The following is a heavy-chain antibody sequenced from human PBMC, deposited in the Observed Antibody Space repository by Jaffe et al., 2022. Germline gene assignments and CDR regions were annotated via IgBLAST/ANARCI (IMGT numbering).Heavy chain of an antibody. Sequence: QVQLQESGPGLVKPSETLSLTCAVSDYSISSGYYWGWIRQPPGKGLEWIGSIFHSGSTYYNPSLKSRVTISVDTSKNQFSLKLSSVTAADTAVYYCARASRENYYYYMDVWGKGTTVTVSS. J-gene: IGHJ6*03. CDR3: ARASRENYYYYMDV. V-gene: IGHV4-38-2*01. CDR1: DYSISSGYY. CDR2: IFHSGST.